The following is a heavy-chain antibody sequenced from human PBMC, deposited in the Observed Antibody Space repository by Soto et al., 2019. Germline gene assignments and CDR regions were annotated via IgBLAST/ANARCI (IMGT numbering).Heavy chain of an antibody. J-gene: IGHJ4*02. CDR3: AVYDYGSGTYYPAAFDY. CDR1: GFTFSSCG. D-gene: IGHD3-10*01. Sequence: GGSLRLSCAASGFTFSSCGMNWVRQAPGKGLEWVSSISSTSSYKYYADSVKGRFTISRDNAKNSLYLQMNSLRAEDTAFYYCAVYDYGSGTYYPAAFDYWGQGT. V-gene: IGHV3-21*01. CDR2: ISSTSSYK.